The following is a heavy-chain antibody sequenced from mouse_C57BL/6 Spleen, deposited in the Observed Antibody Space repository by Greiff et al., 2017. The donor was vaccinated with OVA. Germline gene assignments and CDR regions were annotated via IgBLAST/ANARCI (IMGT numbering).Heavy chain of an antibody. CDR2: ISNGGGST. D-gene: IGHD1-1*01. Sequence: EVKLVESGGGLVQPGGSLKLSCAASGFTFSDYYMYWVRQTPEKRLEWVAYISNGGGSTYYPDTVKGRFTISRDNAKNTLYLQMSRLKSEDTAMYYCARRGYYYGSSNAMDYWGQGTSVTVSS. V-gene: IGHV5-12*01. CDR1: GFTFSDYY. CDR3: ARRGYYYGSSNAMDY. J-gene: IGHJ4*01.